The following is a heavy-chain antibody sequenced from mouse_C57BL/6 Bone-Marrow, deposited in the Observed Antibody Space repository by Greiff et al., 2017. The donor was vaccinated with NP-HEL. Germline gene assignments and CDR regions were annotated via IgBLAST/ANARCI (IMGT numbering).Heavy chain of an antibody. CDR2: ISSGSSTI. Sequence: DVHLVESGGGLVKPGGSLKLSCAASGFTFSDYGMHWVRQAPEKGLAWVAYISSGSSTIYYADPVKGRFTISRDNAKSTLFLQMTSLRSEETAMYYGAHYGSSDWYFDVWGTGTTVTGSS. CDR1: GFTFSDYG. CDR3: AHYGSSDWYFDV. D-gene: IGHD1-1*01. J-gene: IGHJ1*03. V-gene: IGHV5-17*01.